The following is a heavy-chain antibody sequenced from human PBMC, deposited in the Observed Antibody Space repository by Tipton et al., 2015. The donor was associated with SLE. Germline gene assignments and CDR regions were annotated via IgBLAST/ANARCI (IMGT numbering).Heavy chain of an antibody. V-gene: IGHV4-34*01. D-gene: IGHD6-13*01. J-gene: IGHJ4*02. CDR1: GGSFSGYY. CDR2: INHSGST. Sequence: LRLSCAVYGGSFSGYYWSWIRQPPGKGLEWIGEINHSGSTNYNPSLKSRVPISVDTSKNQFSLKLSSVTAADTAVYYCARGHGIAAAGPFDYWGQGTLVTVSS. CDR3: ARGHGIAAAGPFDY.